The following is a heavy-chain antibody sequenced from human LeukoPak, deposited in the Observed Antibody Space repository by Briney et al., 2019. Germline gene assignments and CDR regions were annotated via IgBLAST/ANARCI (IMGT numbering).Heavy chain of an antibody. CDR3: ARAPVAVAGAAVWY. D-gene: IGHD6-19*01. CDR2: INPSGGST. V-gene: IGHV1-46*01. J-gene: IGHJ4*02. CDR1: GYTFTSYY. Sequence: ASVKVSCKASGYTFTSYYMHWVRQAPGQGLEWMGIINPSGGSTSYAQKFQGRVTMTRDMSTSTAYMELRSLRSDDTAMYYCARAPVAVAGAAVWYWGQGTLVTVSS.